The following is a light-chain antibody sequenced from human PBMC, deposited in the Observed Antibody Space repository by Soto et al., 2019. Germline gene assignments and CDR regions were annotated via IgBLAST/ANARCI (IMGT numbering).Light chain of an antibody. CDR2: GAS. CDR3: QQYSFMWT. J-gene: IGKJ1*01. V-gene: IGKV3D-15*01. Sequence: EVVMTQSPATLSVSPGDRVTLSCRASQSISGNLAWYQQLSRTLISGASKRATGIPDRFSGSGSGTGFTLTINRLEPEGFAVYYCQQYSFMWTFGQGTKVDIK. CDR1: QSISGN.